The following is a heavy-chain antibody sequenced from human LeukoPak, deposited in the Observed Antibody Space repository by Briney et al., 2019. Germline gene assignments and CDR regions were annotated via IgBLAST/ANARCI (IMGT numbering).Heavy chain of an antibody. CDR1: GFIFNNYG. D-gene: IGHD3-22*01. CDR2: ITCNGGST. Sequence: GGSLRLSRAASGFIFNNYGMHWVRQAPGKGLEFVSAITCNGGSTYYANSVKGRFTISRDNSKNTLYLHMGSLRAEDMAVYYCARGGYFDTSGLIDYWGQGTLVTVSS. J-gene: IGHJ4*02. V-gene: IGHV3-64*01. CDR3: ARGGYFDTSGLIDY.